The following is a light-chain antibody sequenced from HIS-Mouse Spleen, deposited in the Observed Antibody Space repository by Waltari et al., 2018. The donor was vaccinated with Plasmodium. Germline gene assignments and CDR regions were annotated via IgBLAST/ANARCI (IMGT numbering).Light chain of an antibody. V-gene: IGKV1-8*01. CDR3: QQYYSYLLT. J-gene: IGKJ4*01. Sequence: IRLTQSPSSFSASTGDRITINCRASQGISSYLAWYQQKPGKAPKLLIYAASTLQSGVPSRFSGSGSGTDLTLTISCLQSEDFATYYCQQYYSYLLTFGGGTKVEIK. CDR1: QGISSY. CDR2: AAS.